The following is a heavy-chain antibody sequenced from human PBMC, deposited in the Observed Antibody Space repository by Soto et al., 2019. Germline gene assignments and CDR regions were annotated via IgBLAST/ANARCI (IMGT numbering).Heavy chain of an antibody. D-gene: IGHD2-15*01. Sequence: GGSLRLSCAASGFTFSDHYMDWVRQAPGKGLEWAGRSRNKVNSYTTEYAASVNGRFTISRDDSKTSLYLQMNSLKAEDTAVYYCARDIVVVPHPGGFGYYFDYWGQGTLVTVSS. CDR2: SRNKVNSYTT. J-gene: IGHJ4*02. V-gene: IGHV3-72*01. CDR3: ARDIVVVPHPGGFGYYFDY. CDR1: GFTFSDHY.